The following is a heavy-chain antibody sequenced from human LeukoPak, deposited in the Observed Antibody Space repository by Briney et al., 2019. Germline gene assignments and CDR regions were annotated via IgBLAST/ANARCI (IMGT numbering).Heavy chain of an antibody. Sequence: NPSETLSLTCTVSGGSISSYYWSWIRQPPGKGLEWIGYIYYSGSTNYNPSLKSRVTISIDTSKNQFSLKLSSVTAADTAVYYCARSAGEDYDILTGYSKGAFDIWGQGTMVTVSS. V-gene: IGHV4-59*01. CDR2: IYYSGST. D-gene: IGHD3-9*01. CDR1: GGSISSYY. J-gene: IGHJ3*02. CDR3: ARSAGEDYDILTGYSKGAFDI.